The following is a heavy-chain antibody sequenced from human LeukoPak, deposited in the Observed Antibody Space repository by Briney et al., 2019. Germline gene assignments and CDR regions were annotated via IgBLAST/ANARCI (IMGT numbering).Heavy chain of an antibody. V-gene: IGHV3-23*01. J-gene: IGHJ4*02. D-gene: IGHD1-1*01. CDR3: ARDYPTSGIVTIFDY. CDR2: ITASGGST. Sequence: GGSLRLSCASSGFTFNNYAMTWVRQAPGKGLEWVSSITASGGSTNCADSVKGRFTISRDNSKNTLYLQMSSLRAEDTAVYYCARDYPTSGIVTIFDYWGQGTLVTVSS. CDR1: GFTFNNYA.